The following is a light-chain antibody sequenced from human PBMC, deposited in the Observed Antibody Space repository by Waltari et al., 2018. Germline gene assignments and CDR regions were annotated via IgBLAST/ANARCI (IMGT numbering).Light chain of an antibody. J-gene: IGKJ1*01. V-gene: IGKV4-1*01. CDR3: QQFQSHLRT. Sequence: DIVMTQSPESLAVSLRERATITCKSSQSVLHSSNNKNYFAWYQQKPGQPPKLLIYWASTRKSGVPDRFSGSGSGTDFTLTISSLQAEDVAVYYCQQFQSHLRTFGQGTKVEIK. CDR2: WAS. CDR1: QSVLHSSNNKNY.